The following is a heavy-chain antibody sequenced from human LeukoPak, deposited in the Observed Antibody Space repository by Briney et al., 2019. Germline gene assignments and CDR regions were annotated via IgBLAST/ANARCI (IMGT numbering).Heavy chain of an antibody. CDR2: IYYSGST. D-gene: IGHD4-17*01. V-gene: IGHV4-59*01. CDR3: ARDDYGDYIFDY. J-gene: IGHJ4*02. Sequence: PSETLSLTCTVSGGSISSYYWSWIRQPPGKGLEWIGYIYYSGSTNYNPSLKSRVTISVDMSKNQFSLKLSSVTAADTAVYYCARDDYGDYIFDYWGQGTLVTVSS. CDR1: GGSISSYY.